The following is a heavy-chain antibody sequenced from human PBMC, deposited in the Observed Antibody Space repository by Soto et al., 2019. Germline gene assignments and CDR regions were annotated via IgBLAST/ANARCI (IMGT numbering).Heavy chain of an antibody. CDR1: GVSFNNNG. CDR3: ARVLYYGSGSYSPYGMDV. D-gene: IGHD3-10*01. V-gene: IGHV1-69*01. J-gene: IGHJ6*02. Sequence: QVQLVQSGAEVKKPGSSVKVSCKTSGVSFNNNGIGWVRQAPGHGLEWMGGVSPPFRTSNYARKFQGRMSITPDAPTGTVNMELSSLTSEDTAQYFCARVLYYGSGSYSPYGMDVWGQGTTVTVSS. CDR2: VSPPFRTS.